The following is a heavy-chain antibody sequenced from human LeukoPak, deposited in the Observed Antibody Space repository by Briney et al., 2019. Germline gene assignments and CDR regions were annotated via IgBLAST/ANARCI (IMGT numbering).Heavy chain of an antibody. CDR1: GGSFSAYS. CDR2: INHSGGT. Sequence: SETLSRTCAVYGGSFSAYSWTWIRQPPGKGLEWIGEINHSGGTNHNPSLKSRVSISRDSSRNQIFLKLRSVTAADTAVYYCAGPQAGAAFEIWSQGTMVTVSS. J-gene: IGHJ3*02. D-gene: IGHD6-13*01. CDR3: AGPQAGAAFEI. V-gene: IGHV4-34*01.